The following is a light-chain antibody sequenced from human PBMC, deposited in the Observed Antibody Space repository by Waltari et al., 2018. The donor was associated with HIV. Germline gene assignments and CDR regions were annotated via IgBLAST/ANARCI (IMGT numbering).Light chain of an antibody. CDR1: SSDVATSTL. J-gene: IGLJ2*01. CDR2: EVS. Sequence: QSALTQPASVSGSPGQSITISCTRTSSDVATSTLYSWYQQHPGKAPKLMIYEVSKRPSGVSDRFSGSKSGDTASLTISGLQAEDEADYYCCSYVSNVIFGGGTKLTVL. V-gene: IGLV2-23*02. CDR3: CSYVSNVI.